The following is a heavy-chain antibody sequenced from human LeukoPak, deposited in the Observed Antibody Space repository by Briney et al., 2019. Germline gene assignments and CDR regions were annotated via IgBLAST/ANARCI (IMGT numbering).Heavy chain of an antibody. D-gene: IGHD3-3*01. CDR2: ISSSSSYI. V-gene: IGHV3-21*01. Sequence: PGGSLRPSCAASGFTFSSYSMNWVRQAPGKGLEWVSSISSSSSYIYYADSVKGRFTISRDNAKNSLYLQMNSLRAEDTAVYYCARDRWYDFWCGPLDVWGQGTTVTVSS. CDR3: ARDRWYDFWCGPLDV. CDR1: GFTFSSYS. J-gene: IGHJ6*02.